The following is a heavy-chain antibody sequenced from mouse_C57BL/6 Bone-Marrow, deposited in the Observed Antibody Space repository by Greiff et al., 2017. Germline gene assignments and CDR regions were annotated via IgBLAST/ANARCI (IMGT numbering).Heavy chain of an antibody. CDR1: GFTFSSYA. Sequence: EVQVVESGEGLVKPGGSLKLSCAASGFTFSSYAMSWVRQTPEKRLEWVAYISSGGDYIYYADTVKGRFTISRDNARKTLYLQMSSLKSEDTAMYYCTRRGQLRLYYYAMDYWGQGTSVTVSS. D-gene: IGHD3-2*02. CDR3: TRRGQLRLYYYAMDY. CDR2: ISSGGDYI. J-gene: IGHJ4*01. V-gene: IGHV5-9-1*02.